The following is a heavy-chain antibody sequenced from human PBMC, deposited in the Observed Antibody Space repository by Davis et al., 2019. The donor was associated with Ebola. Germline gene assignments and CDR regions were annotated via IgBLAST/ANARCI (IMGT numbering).Heavy chain of an antibody. CDR1: GGSISSYY. J-gene: IGHJ4*02. CDR3: ARDNGDRLIDY. CDR2: IYYSGST. D-gene: IGHD4-17*01. V-gene: IGHV4-59*01. Sequence: PSETLSLTCTVSGGSISSYYWSWIRQPPGKGLEWIGYIYYSGSTNYNPSLKSRVTISVDTSKNQFSLKLSSVTAADTAVYYCARDNGDRLIDYWGQGTLVTVSS.